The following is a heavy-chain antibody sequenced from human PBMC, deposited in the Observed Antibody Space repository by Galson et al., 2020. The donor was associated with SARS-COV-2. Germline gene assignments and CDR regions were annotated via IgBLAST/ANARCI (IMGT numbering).Heavy chain of an antibody. CDR1: GLTVSSNY. D-gene: IGHD3-3*01. CDR3: AGGKDGYNLVYFGGHLDY. CDR2: IYSGGPT. Sequence: GGSLRLSCAASGLTVSSNYMSWVRQAPGRGLEWVSIIYSGGPTYYADSVKGRFTISRDNSENTLYLQMNSLRAEDTGVYYCAGGKDGYNLVYFGGHLDYWGPGILVTVSS. V-gene: IGHV3-53*01. J-gene: IGHJ4*02.